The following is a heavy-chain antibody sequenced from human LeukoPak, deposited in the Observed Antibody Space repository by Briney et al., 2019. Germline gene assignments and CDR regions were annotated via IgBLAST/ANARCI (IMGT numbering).Heavy chain of an antibody. J-gene: IGHJ4*02. Sequence: PSETLSLTCAVYGGSFSGYYWSWIRQPPGKGLEWIGEINHSGSTNYNPSLKSRVTISVDTSKNHFSLKLSSVTAADTAVYFFVRVGVVVAATRWTTPRRSYYFDYWGQGTLVTVSS. V-gene: IGHV4-34*01. CDR2: INHSGST. D-gene: IGHD2-15*01. CDR3: VRVGVVVAATRWTTPRRSYYFDY. CDR1: GGSFSGYY.